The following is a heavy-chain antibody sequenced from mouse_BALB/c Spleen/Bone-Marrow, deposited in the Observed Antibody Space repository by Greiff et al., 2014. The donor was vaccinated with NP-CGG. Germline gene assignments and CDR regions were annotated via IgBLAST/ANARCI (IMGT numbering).Heavy chain of an antibody. D-gene: IGHD1-2*01. J-gene: IGHJ2*01. Sequence: SGPDLVKPGASVKISCKASGYSFTGYYMHWLKQSHGKSLEWIGRINPNNGDTHYNQRFKGKAILTVDKSSSTAYMELHSLTSEDSAVYYCARWDYGYYWAQGTTLTVSS. CDR3: ARWDYGYY. CDR1: GYSFTGYY. CDR2: INPNNGDT. V-gene: IGHV1S30*02.